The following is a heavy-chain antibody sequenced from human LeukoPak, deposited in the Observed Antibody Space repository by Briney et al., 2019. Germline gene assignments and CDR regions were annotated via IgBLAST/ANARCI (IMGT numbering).Heavy chain of an antibody. CDR3: ARAWDPKGPYYYYYGMDV. D-gene: IGHD1-26*01. V-gene: IGHV1-2*02. J-gene: IGHJ6*02. CDR1: GYTFTSYY. Sequence: GASVKVSCKASGYTFTSYYMHWVRQAPGQGLEWMGWINPNSGGTNYAQKFQGRVTMTRDTSISTAYMELSRLRSDDTAVYYCARAWDPKGPYYYYYGMDVWGQGTTVTVSS. CDR2: INPNSGGT.